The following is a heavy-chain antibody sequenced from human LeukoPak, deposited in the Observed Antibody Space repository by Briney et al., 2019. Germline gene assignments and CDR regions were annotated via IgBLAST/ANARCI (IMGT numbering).Heavy chain of an antibody. CDR2: INHSGST. Sequence: SETLSLTCAVYGGSFSGYYWSWIRQPPGKGLEWIGEINHSGSTNYNPSLKSRVTISVDTSKNQFSLKLSSVTAADTAVYYCAREGFSPNWFDPWGQGTLVTVSS. CDR1: GGSFSGYY. V-gene: IGHV4-34*01. J-gene: IGHJ5*02. CDR3: AREGFSPNWFDP. D-gene: IGHD3-3*01.